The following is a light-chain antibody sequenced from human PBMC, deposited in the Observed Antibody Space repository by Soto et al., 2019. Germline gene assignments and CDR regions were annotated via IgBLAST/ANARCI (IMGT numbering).Light chain of an antibody. J-gene: IGKJ5*01. Sequence: DIQMTHSPSPLSASVGDRVTITFPASQSISSYLNWYQQKPGKAPKLLIYDASSLETGVPSRFSGGGSGTDFTLTISSLQPEDFATYYCQQYDNLPLIFGQGTRLEIK. V-gene: IGKV1-33*01. CDR3: QQYDNLPLI. CDR2: DAS. CDR1: QSISSY.